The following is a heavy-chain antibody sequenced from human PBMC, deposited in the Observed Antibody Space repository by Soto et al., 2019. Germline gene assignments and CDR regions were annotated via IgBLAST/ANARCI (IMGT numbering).Heavy chain of an antibody. Sequence: QVQLQESGPGLVKPSQTLSLTCTVSGGSISSGGYYWSWIRQHPGKGLEWIGYIYYSGSTYYNPSLKSRVTISVDTSKNQFSLKLSSVTAADTAGYYCARVEMATIAGGNYFDYWGQGTLVTVSS. CDR2: IYYSGST. CDR1: GGSISSGGYY. D-gene: IGHD5-12*01. J-gene: IGHJ4*02. V-gene: IGHV4-31*03. CDR3: ARVEMATIAGGNYFDY.